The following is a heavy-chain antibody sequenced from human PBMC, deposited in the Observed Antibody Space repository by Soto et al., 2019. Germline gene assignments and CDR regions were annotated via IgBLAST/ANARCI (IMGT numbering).Heavy chain of an antibody. D-gene: IGHD3-22*01. V-gene: IGHV2-5*01. CDR3: AHSGYYDSSGFDAFDI. CDR2: IYWNDDK. J-gene: IGHJ3*02. CDR1: GFSLSTSGVG. Sequence: SGPTLVNPTQTLTLTCTFSGFSLSTSGVGVGWIRQPPGKALEWLALIYWNDDKRYSPSLKSRLTITKDTSKNQVVLTMTNMDPVDTATYYCAHSGYYDSSGFDAFDIWGQGTMVTVSS.